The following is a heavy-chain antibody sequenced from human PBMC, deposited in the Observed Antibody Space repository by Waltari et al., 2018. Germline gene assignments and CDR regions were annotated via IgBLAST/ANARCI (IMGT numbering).Heavy chain of an antibody. CDR1: GGSISSYY. Sequence: QVQLQESGPGLVKPSETLSLTCTVSGGSISSYYCSWIRQPPGKGLEWIGYIYYSGSTNYNPSLKSRVTISVDTSKNQFSLKLSSVTAADTAVYYCARSHSSSWSLFYFDYWGQGTLVTVSS. D-gene: IGHD6-13*01. CDR2: IYYSGST. J-gene: IGHJ4*02. V-gene: IGHV4-59*01. CDR3: ARSHSSSWSLFYFDY.